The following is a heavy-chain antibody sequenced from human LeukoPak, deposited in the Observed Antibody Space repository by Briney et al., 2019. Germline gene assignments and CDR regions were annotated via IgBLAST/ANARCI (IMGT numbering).Heavy chain of an antibody. CDR1: GGSVSSSGHY. V-gene: IGHV4-39*01. CDR3: ATLVRYCDWLLPTHLAV. Sequence: PSETLSLTCTVSGGSVSSSGHYWGWVRQPPGQGLEWIATIFYTGSTFYNPSLKSRVTISVDRSKNQFSLKLSSVTATDTAIYYCATLVRYCDWLLPTHLAVWGQGTLVTVSS. CDR2: IFYTGST. D-gene: IGHD3-9*01. J-gene: IGHJ4*01.